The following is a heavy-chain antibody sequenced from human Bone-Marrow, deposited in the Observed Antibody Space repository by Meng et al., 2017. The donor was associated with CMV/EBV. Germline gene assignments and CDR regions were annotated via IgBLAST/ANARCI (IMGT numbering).Heavy chain of an antibody. CDR3: TKDTRTGGVALRPTGYGMDV. D-gene: IGHD6-6*01. CDR1: GFTFSSYS. Sequence: GESLISCAASGFTFSSYSMSWVRQAPGKGLEWVSVIYSGGSTTSYADSVKGRFTISRDNSKNTLFLQMNSLRAGDTAVYYCTKDTRTGGVALRPTGYGMDVWGQGTTVTVSS. J-gene: IGHJ6*02. V-gene: IGHV3-23*03. CDR2: IYSGGSTT.